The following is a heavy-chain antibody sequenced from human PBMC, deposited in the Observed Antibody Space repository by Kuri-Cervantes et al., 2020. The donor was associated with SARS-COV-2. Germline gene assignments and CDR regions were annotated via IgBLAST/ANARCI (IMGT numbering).Heavy chain of an antibody. CDR2: ISSSSSTI. V-gene: IGHV3-48*04. D-gene: IGHD2-2*01. CDR1: GFIFSSHS. J-gene: IGHJ4*02. Sequence: GGSLRLSCAASGFIFSSHSMNWVRQAPGKGLEWVSYISSSSSTIYYADSVKGRFTISRDNAKNSLYLQMNSLRAEDTAVYYCARYCSSTSCHRRPGVFDYWGQGTLVTVSS. CDR3: ARYCSSTSCHRRPGVFDY.